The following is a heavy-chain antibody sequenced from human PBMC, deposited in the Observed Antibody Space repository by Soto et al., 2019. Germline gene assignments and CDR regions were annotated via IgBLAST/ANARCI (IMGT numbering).Heavy chain of an antibody. CDR1: GFTFSSYA. V-gene: IGHV3-64D*06. D-gene: IGHD1-20*01. Sequence: PGGSLRLSCSASGFTFSSYAMHWVRQAPGKGMEYVSAISSNGGSTYYADSVKGRFTISRDNSKNTLYLQMSSLRAEDTAVYYCVKDLSLYITGTTSGNDSWGRGAMVTVSS. J-gene: IGHJ4*02. CDR2: ISSNGGST. CDR3: VKDLSLYITGTTSGNDS.